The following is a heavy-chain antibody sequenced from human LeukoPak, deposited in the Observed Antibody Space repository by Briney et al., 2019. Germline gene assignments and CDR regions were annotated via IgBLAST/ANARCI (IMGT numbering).Heavy chain of an antibody. J-gene: IGHJ4*02. D-gene: IGHD3-10*01. V-gene: IGHV3-48*01. CDR1: GFTLSSYS. CDR2: ISSSSSTI. Sequence: QTGGSLRLSCAASGFTLSSYSMNWVRQAPGKGLEWVSYISSSSSTIYYADSVKGRFTISRDNAKNSLYLQMNSLRAEDTAVYYCARDHPAPMVRGVFDYWGQGTLVTVSS. CDR3: ARDHPAPMVRGVFDY.